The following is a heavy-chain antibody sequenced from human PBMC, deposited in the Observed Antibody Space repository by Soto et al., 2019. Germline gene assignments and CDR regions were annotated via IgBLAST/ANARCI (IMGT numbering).Heavy chain of an antibody. Sequence: GGSLRLSCAASGFTFSSYAMSWVRQAPGKGLEWVSAISGSGGSTYYADSVKGRFTISRDNSKNTLYLQMNSLRAEDTAVYYCAKGGNALVVTAHTEYFDYWGQGTLVTVSS. CDR1: GFTFSSYA. CDR3: AKGGNALVVTAHTEYFDY. CDR2: ISGSGGST. D-gene: IGHD2-21*02. J-gene: IGHJ4*02. V-gene: IGHV3-23*01.